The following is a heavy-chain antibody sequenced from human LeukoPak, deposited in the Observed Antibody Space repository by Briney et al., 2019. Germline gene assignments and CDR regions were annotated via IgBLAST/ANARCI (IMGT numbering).Heavy chain of an antibody. V-gene: IGHV1-2*02. J-gene: IGHJ4*02. D-gene: IGHD3-9*01. Sequence: ASVKVSCKASGYTFTGYYMHWVRQAPGQGLEWMGWINPNSGGTNYAQKFQGRVTMTRDTSISTAYMELSRLRSDDTAVYYCARDSSYDILTGHDYWGQGTLVTVSS. CDR2: INPNSGGT. CDR1: GYTFTGYY. CDR3: ARDSSYDILTGHDY.